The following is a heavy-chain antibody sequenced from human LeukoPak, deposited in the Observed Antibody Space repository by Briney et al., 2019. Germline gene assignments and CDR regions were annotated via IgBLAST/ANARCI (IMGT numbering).Heavy chain of an antibody. Sequence: SETLSLTCTVSGGSISSYYWTWIRQPPGKGLEWIGYMFYSGSSNYNPSLRSRVTISVDTSKNQISLKLSSVTAADTAVYYCARFNRNSSGWIDYWGQGTLVTVSS. D-gene: IGHD6-19*01. CDR1: GGSISSYY. CDR3: ARFNRNSSGWIDY. CDR2: MFYSGSS. V-gene: IGHV4-59*01. J-gene: IGHJ4*02.